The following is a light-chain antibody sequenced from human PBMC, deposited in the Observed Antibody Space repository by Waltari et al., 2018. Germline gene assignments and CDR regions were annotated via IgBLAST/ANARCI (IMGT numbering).Light chain of an antibody. Sequence: EIVVTQSPATLSGAPGERVTLSCMTSESVSSNIAWYQQKPGQVLRHLIYDASTRATDTPARFRGSGSETGFNHTISSLQSEDFAVYYCQQYNKWPPVTFGQGTRLEIK. CDR2: DAS. CDR3: QQYNKWPPVT. J-gene: IGKJ5*01. CDR1: ESVSSN. V-gene: IGKV3-15*01.